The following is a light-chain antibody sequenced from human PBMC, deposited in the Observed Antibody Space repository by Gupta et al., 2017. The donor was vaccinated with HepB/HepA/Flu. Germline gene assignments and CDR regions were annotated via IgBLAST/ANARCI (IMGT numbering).Light chain of an antibody. V-gene: IGLV3-21*01. CDR3: QVWDSSSEHYV. CDR2: YDS. CDR1: NIGRKS. Sequence: SYLRTHPPSFSVAPDRPARLTCGGNNIGRKSVHWYQHKSGQAPVVVIYYDSDRPSGIPERFSGSNSGNTATLTISRVEAGDEADYYCQVWDSSSEHYVFGTGTKVTVL. J-gene: IGLJ1*01.